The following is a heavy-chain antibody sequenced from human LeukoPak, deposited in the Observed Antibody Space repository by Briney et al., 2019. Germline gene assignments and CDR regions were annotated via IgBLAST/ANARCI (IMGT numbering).Heavy chain of an antibody. Sequence: SETLSLTCTVSGGSISSSSYYWGWIRQPPGKGLEWIGSIYYSGSTYYNPSLKSRVTISVDTSKNQFSLKLSSVTAADTAVYYCARVEDYYGSGPYYFDYWGQGTLVTVSS. J-gene: IGHJ4*02. D-gene: IGHD3-10*01. CDR1: GGSISSSSYY. V-gene: IGHV4-39*07. CDR3: ARVEDYYGSGPYYFDY. CDR2: IYYSGST.